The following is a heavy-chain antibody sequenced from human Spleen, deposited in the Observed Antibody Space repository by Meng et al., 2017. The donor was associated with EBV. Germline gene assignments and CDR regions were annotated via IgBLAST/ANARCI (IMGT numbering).Heavy chain of an antibody. Sequence: VQFVEAGGGLVKPGGSLRLSCAASGLIFSDSYMTWIRQTPGKGLEWISYISNSGTTIKYADSVKGRFTISRDNAKNSLYLQLNSLRVDDTAVYYCARGSGRWTFDYWGQGTLVTVSS. J-gene: IGHJ4*02. CDR2: ISNSGTTI. V-gene: IGHV3-11*01. CDR1: GLIFSDSY. D-gene: IGHD1-26*01. CDR3: ARGSGRWTFDY.